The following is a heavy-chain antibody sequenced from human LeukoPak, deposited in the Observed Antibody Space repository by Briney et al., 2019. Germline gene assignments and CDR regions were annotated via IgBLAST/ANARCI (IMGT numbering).Heavy chain of an antibody. CDR2: ISSSGSTI. D-gene: IGHD3-16*01. V-gene: IGHV3-11*04. Sequence: RPSETLSLTCTVSGDSISTTSYYWGWIRQAPGKGLEWVSYISSSGSTIYYADSVKGRFTISRDNARNSLFLQMNSLRVEDTAVYYCASQSYARFDPWGQGTLVTVSS. CDR1: GDSISTTSYY. J-gene: IGHJ5*02. CDR3: ASQSYARFDP.